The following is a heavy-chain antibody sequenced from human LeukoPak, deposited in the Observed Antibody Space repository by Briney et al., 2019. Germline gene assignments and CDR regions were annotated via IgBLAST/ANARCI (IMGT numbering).Heavy chain of an antibody. V-gene: IGHV1-3*04. CDR2: INTGNGDT. Sequence: ASVKVSCEGSGYTFTGYPVHWVRQAPGQGLEWLGWINTGNGDTKYSQKFQGRVTITRDTSASTAYMELSSLKSEDTALYYCARTVGYSYGGLYFFDYWGQGALVTVSS. CDR3: ARTVGYSYGGLYFFDY. CDR1: GYTFTGYP. J-gene: IGHJ4*02. D-gene: IGHD5-18*01.